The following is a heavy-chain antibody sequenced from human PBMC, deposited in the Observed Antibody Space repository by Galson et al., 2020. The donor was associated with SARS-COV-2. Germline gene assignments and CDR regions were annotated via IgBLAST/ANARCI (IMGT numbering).Heavy chain of an antibody. CDR2: IGWNSGTM. CDR1: GFTFDGYA. D-gene: IGHD3-10*01. CDR3: AKGLRNYYDSGSYPRGYFFDF. J-gene: IGHJ4*02. V-gene: IGHV3-9*01. Sequence: GGSLRLSCAASGFTFDGYAMHWVRQAPGKGLEWVSGIGWNSGTMDYADSVKGRFTISRDNAKNSLYLQMNNLRAEDTALYYCAKGLRNYYDSGSYPRGYFFDFWGQGTLVTVSS.